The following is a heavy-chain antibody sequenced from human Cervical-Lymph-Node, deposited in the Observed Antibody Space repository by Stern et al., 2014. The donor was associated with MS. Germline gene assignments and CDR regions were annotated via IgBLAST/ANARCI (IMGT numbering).Heavy chain of an antibody. CDR2: TRSKANSYTT. V-gene: IGHV3-72*01. CDR3: ARGYHSFDV. D-gene: IGHD1-26*01. Sequence: EVQLVESGGGLVQPGGSLRLSCAASGFTSSDHSMDWVRQAPGKGLEWFGRTRSKANSYTTVYAASVTGRFAISRDDSENSVYLQMNSLKIEDTAVYYCARGYHSFDVWGQGTTVTVSS. CDR1: GFTSSDHS. J-gene: IGHJ6*02.